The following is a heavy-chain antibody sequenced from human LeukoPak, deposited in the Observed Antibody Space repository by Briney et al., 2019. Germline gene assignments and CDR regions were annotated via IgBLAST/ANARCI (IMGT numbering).Heavy chain of an antibody. J-gene: IGHJ6*03. CDR1: GGSISNSSYY. V-gene: IGHV4-39*01. Sequence: SETLSLTCTVSGGSISNSSYYWGWIRQPPGRGLEWIGSIYHSGSTYYNPSLKSRVTISVDTSKNQFSLKLSSVTAADTAVYYCARGLTIYGDYDYYYYYMDVWGKGTTVTVSS. CDR3: ARGLTIYGDYDYYYYYMDV. D-gene: IGHD4-17*01. CDR2: IYHSGST.